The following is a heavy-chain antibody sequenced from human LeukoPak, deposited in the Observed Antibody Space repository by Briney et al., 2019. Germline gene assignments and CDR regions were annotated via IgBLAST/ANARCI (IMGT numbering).Heavy chain of an antibody. V-gene: IGHV3-21*01. CDR3: ATGYCSGGSCYTGGY. D-gene: IGHD2-15*01. Sequence: GGSLKLSCAASGFTFSSYSMNWVRQAPGKGLEWVSSISSSSSYIYYADSVKGRFTISRDNGKNSLYLQMNSLRAEDTAVYYCATGYCSGGSCYTGGYWGQGTLVTVSS. J-gene: IGHJ4*02. CDR2: ISSSSSYI. CDR1: GFTFSSYS.